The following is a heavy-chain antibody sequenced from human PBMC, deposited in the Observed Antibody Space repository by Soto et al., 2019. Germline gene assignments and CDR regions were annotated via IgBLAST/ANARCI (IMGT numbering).Heavy chain of an antibody. J-gene: IGHJ6*02. CDR1: GYSFTDYH. CDR2: INPKSGGT. Sequence: ASVKVSCKASGYSFTDYHIHWVRQAPGQGLEWLGRINPKSGGTSTAQKFQGWVTMTTDTSISTASMELTRLTSDDTAIYYCARGDSTDCSNGVCSFFYNHDMDVWGRGTTVTVSS. D-gene: IGHD2-8*01. V-gene: IGHV1-2*04. CDR3: ARGDSTDCSNGVCSFFYNHDMDV.